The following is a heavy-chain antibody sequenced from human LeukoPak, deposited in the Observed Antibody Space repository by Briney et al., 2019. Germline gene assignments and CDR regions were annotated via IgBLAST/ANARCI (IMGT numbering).Heavy chain of an antibody. D-gene: IGHD1-26*01. CDR2: IDWDGEK. J-gene: IGHJ4*02. Sequence: SGPTLLNPTPTLTLTCTFSGFSLRTNGMRVSWIRQPPGKALEWLARIDWDGEKFYNTSLKTRLTISKDTSKNQVVLTMTNMDPVDTATYYCARILVGATYDYWGQGTLVTVSS. CDR3: ARILVGATYDY. CDR1: GFSLRTNGMR. V-gene: IGHV2-70*04.